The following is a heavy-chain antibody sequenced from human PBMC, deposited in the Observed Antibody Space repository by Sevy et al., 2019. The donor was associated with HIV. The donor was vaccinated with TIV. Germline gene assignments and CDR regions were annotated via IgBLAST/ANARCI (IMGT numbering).Heavy chain of an antibody. D-gene: IGHD1-26*01. Sequence: GGSLRLSCAASGFTFKNYAMHWVRLAPGKGPEWVAVVSSDGGITYYADSVKGRFTISRETSKTTVYLQMSSLRAEDTAVYYCAKAYSGSYYIPYDAFDIWGQGTMVTVSS. CDR2: VSSDGGIT. CDR1: GFTFKNYA. J-gene: IGHJ3*02. CDR3: AKAYSGSYYIPYDAFDI. V-gene: IGHV3-30-3*01.